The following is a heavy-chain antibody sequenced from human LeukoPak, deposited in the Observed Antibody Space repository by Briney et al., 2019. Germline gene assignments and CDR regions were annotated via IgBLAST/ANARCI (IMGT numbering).Heavy chain of an antibody. J-gene: IGHJ4*02. Sequence: GGSLRLSCAASGFTVSSNYMSWVRQAPGKGLEWVSVIYSGGSTYYADSVKGRFTISRDNSKNTLYLQMNSLRAEDTAVYYCARDRTYYYDSSGSFYFDYWGQGTLVTVSS. CDR3: ARDRTYYYDSSGSFYFDY. CDR2: IYSGGST. D-gene: IGHD3-22*01. CDR1: GFTVSSNY. V-gene: IGHV3-66*01.